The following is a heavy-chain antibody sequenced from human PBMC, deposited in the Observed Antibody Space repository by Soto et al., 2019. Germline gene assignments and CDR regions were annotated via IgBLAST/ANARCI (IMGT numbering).Heavy chain of an antibody. J-gene: IGHJ2*01. CDR3: ARDPELYGDYAAWYFDL. CDR1: AYTFTSYE. D-gene: IGHD4-17*01. V-gene: IGHV1-8*01. Sequence: ALVTGSFKASAYTFTSYEIDWERQAKGQRVEWMGWMNPNSGNTGHAQKFQGRVTISRDNSKNTLYLQMNSLRAEDTAVYYCARDPELYGDYAAWYFDLWGRGTLVTVSS. CDR2: MNPNSGNT.